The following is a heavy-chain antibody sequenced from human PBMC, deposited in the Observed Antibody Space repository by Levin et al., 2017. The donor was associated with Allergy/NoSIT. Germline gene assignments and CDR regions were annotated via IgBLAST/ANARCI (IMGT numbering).Heavy chain of an antibody. Sequence: GESLKISCAASEFTFSNCAMNWVRQAPGKGLEWVALISPDGNKKYYADSVKGRFTISRDNSKNTLYLEVNSLRIEDTAVYYCATGWRGGNCGGDCYSFDYSGQGTLVTVSS. CDR1: EFTFSNCA. V-gene: IGHV3-30-3*01. J-gene: IGHJ4*02. CDR3: ATGWRGGNCGGDCYSFDY. CDR2: ISPDGNKK. D-gene: IGHD2-21*02.